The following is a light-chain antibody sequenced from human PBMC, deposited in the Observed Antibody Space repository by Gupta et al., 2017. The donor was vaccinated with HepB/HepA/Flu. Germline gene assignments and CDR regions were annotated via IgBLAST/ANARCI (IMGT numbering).Light chain of an antibody. J-gene: IGLJ2*01. CDR1: KLGNKY. CDR3: QAWDRSLVI. Sequence: SSALTQPPSVSVSPGQTASITCSGDKLGNKYACWYQQKPGQSPVLVIYKDSKRPSGIPERFSGSNSGNTATLTISGTQAMDEDDYYCQAWDRSLVIFGGGTKLTVL. CDR2: KDS. V-gene: IGLV3-1*01.